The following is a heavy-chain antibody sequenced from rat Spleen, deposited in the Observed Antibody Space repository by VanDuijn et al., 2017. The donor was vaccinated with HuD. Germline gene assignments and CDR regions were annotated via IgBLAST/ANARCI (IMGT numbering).Heavy chain of an antibody. J-gene: IGHJ4*01. CDR3: ARHHYDGYYHGPVLGVMDA. D-gene: IGHD1-12*03. V-gene: IGHV5-25*01. Sequence: EVQLVGSDGGLVQPGRSLKLSCAASGFTFSDYFMAWVRQAPTKGLEWVASISSGGGGIYYLDSVKGRFTISRDNAKSTLYLQMDSLRSEDTASYYCARHHYDGYYHGPVLGVMDAWGQGDSVTVSS. CDR1: GFTFSDYF. CDR2: ISSGGGGI.